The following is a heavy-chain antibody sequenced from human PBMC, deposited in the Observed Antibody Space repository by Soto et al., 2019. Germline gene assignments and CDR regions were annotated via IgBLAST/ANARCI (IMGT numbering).Heavy chain of an antibody. CDR1: GFTFSDYG. J-gene: IGHJ4*02. V-gene: IGHV3-33*01. CDR2: IWYDGSNK. CDR3: ARDPLHYDILTGYSPTYFDF. Sequence: GGSLRLSCAASGFTFSDYGMHWVRQAPGKGLEWVAVIWYDGSNKYYADSVKGRFTISRDNSKNTLYLQMNSLRAEDTAVYYCARDPLHYDILTGYSPTYFDFWRQGTLVTVSS. D-gene: IGHD3-9*01.